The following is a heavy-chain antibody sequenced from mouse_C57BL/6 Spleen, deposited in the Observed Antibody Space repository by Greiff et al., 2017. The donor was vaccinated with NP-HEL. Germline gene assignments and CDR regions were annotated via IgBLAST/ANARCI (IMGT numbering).Heavy chain of an antibody. CDR3: ARAVDGYTSWFAY. J-gene: IGHJ3*01. CDR2: LYPGDGDT. D-gene: IGHD2-3*01. CDR1: GYAFSSYW. Sequence: QVQLQQSGAELVKPGASVKISCKASGYAFSSYWMHWVKPRPGKGLEWIGQLYPGDGDTNYNGKFKGTATLTADKSSSTAYMQLSSLTSEDSAVYFWARAVDGYTSWFAYWGQGTLVTVSA. V-gene: IGHV1-80*01.